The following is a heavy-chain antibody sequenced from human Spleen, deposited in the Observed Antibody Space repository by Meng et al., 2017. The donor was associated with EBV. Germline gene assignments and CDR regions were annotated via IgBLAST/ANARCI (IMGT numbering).Heavy chain of an antibody. D-gene: IGHD2-21*02. J-gene: IGHJ4*02. Sequence: VVLVQSGAEGKKPVASVKGTWQASGYTLPSHDINWVRQAAGQGLEWMGWMNPNNGDTGYAQRFQGRVTMTRDTSTNTAYMELRSLGYEDTAVYYCARDYLGGDCFYWGQGSLVTVSS. CDR3: ARDYLGGDCFY. CDR2: MNPNNGDT. CDR1: GYTLPSHD. V-gene: IGHV1-8*01.